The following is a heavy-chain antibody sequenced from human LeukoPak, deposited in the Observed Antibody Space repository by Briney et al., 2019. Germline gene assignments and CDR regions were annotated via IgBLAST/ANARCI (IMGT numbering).Heavy chain of an antibody. J-gene: IGHJ4*02. Sequence: GGSLRLSCAASGVSFKDYYWSWIRQVPGEGLEWISYINVNGGSMQYADSVKGRFSISRDNPKNSLSLEMNSLRAEDTAVYYCARGFRILADGSYYFDYWGQGTLVTVSS. CDR1: GVSFKDYY. CDR2: INVNGGSM. D-gene: IGHD3-3*02. V-gene: IGHV3-11*01. CDR3: ARGFRILADGSYYFDY.